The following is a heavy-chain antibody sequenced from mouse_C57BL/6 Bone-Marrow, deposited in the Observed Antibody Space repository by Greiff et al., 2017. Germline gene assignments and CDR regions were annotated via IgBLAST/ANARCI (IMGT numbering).Heavy chain of an antibody. J-gene: IGHJ4*01. D-gene: IGHD2-5*01. V-gene: IGHV5-6*02. CDR3: ARRGYSNLGYYYARDY. CDR1: GFTFSSYG. Sequence: EVKLQESGGDLVKPGGSLKLSCAASGFTFSSYGMSWVRQTPDKRLEWVATISSGGSYTYYPDSVKGRFTISRDNAKNTLYLQMSSLKSEDTAMXYCARRGYSNLGYYYARDYWGQGTSVTVSS. CDR2: ISSGGSYT.